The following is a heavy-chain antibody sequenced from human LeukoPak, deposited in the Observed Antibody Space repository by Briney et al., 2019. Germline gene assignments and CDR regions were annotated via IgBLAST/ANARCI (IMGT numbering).Heavy chain of an antibody. CDR1: GTSFSSYY. V-gene: IGHV4-34*01. Sequence: SETLSLTCAVSGTSFSSYYWSWIRQPPGKGLEWIGEVNHSGYTNDNPSLKSRVTISVDTSTNQFSLRLRSVTAADTAVYFCARMTTGHDFWGQGTLVTVSS. D-gene: IGHD4-17*01. J-gene: IGHJ4*02. CDR2: VNHSGYT. CDR3: ARMTTGHDF.